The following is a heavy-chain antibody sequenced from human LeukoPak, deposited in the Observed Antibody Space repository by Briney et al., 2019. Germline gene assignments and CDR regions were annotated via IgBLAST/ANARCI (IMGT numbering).Heavy chain of an antibody. CDR2: IYSGGST. J-gene: IGHJ4*02. CDR3: ARDRYYDSSGYYSDY. CDR1: GFTVSSNY. Sequence: GGSLRLSCAASGFTVSSNYMSWVRQAPGKGLEWVSVIYSGGSTYYADSVKGRFTISRHNSKNTLYLQMNSLRAEDTAVYYCARDRYYDSSGYYSDYWGQGTLVTVS. D-gene: IGHD3-22*01. V-gene: IGHV3-53*04.